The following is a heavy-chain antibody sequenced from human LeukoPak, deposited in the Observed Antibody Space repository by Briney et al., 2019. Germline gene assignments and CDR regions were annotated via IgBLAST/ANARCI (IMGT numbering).Heavy chain of an antibody. CDR2: ISYDGSNK. D-gene: IGHD6-13*01. CDR3: ARGSAGSSWLNLDY. CDR1: GFTFSSDA. J-gene: IGHJ4*02. V-gene: IGHV3-30*04. Sequence: GGSLRLSCAASGFTFSSDAMHWVRQAPGKGLEWVAVISYDGSNKYYADSVKGRFTISRDNSKNTLYLQMNSLRAEDTAVYYCARGSAGSSWLNLDYWGQGTLVTVSS.